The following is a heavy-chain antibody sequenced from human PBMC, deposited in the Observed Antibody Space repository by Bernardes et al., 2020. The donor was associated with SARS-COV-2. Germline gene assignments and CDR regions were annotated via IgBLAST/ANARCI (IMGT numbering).Heavy chain of an antibody. Sequence: SETLSLTCSVSGGSIRYYYWSWIRRPPGKGLEWIGYIYYSGSTGYNPSLKSRVTISRDSSKNQFSLKLRSVTAFDTAVYYCARHGRDCTNGVCQTYYYYAMDVWGQGTTVTVSS. V-gene: IGHV4-59*08. J-gene: IGHJ6*02. D-gene: IGHD2-8*01. CDR3: ARHGRDCTNGVCQTYYYYAMDV. CDR2: IYYSGST. CDR1: GGSIRYYY.